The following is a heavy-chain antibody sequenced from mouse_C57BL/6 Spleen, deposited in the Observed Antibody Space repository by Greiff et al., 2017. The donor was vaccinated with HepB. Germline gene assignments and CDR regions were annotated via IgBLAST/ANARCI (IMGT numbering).Heavy chain of an antibody. CDR3: ARGSTMVTPFAY. CDR2: ISYDGSN. D-gene: IGHD2-2*01. CDR1: GYSITSGYY. V-gene: IGHV3-6*01. J-gene: IGHJ3*01. Sequence: DVQLQESGPGLVKPSQSLSLTCSVTGYSITSGYYWNWIRQFPGNKLEWMGYISYDGSNNYNPSLKNRISITRDTSKNQFFLKLNSVTTEDTATDYCARGSTMVTPFAYGGQGTLVTVSA.